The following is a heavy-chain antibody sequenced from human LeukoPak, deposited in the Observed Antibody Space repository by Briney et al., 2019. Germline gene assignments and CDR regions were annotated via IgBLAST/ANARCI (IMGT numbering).Heavy chain of an antibody. CDR3: ARQPYTRGTQRHGFGPPGY. Sequence: PGGSLRLSCAASGFTFSSYAMHWVRQAPGKGLEWVAVISYDGSNKYYADSVKGRFTISRDNSKNTLYLQMNSLRAEDTAVYYCARQPYTRGTQRHGFGPPGYWGQGTLVTVSS. D-gene: IGHD5-18*01. CDR1: GFTFSSYA. CDR2: ISYDGSNK. V-gene: IGHV3-30-3*01. J-gene: IGHJ4*02.